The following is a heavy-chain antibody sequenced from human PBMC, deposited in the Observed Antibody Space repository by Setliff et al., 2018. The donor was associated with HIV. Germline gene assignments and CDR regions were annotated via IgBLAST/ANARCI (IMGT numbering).Heavy chain of an antibody. J-gene: IGHJ4*02. CDR3: ARMRYFDWIMIDN. V-gene: IGHV2-70*04. CDR1: GFSLASIGVG. Sequence: SGPTLVNPPQTLTLTCTVSGFSLASIGVGVGWVRQPPGKALEWLARIDWDGNKFYSTSLKTRLTISKDASKNQVVLTMTNMDLVDTATYYCARMRYFDWIMIDNWGQGTLVTVSS. CDR2: IDWDGNK. D-gene: IGHD3-9*01.